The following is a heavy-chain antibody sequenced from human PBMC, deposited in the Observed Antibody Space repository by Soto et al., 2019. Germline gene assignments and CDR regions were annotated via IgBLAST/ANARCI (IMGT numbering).Heavy chain of an antibody. CDR1: GFIFSNYA. CDR3: ARGLGELSFPGAY. CDR2: ITGSGDRT. D-gene: IGHD3-16*02. Sequence: QPGGSLRLSCAASGFIFSNYAMSWVRQSPGKGLEWVAGITGSGDRTSYAESVKGRFTISRDKSQNTLFLHLSSLRVADTAVYYCARGLGELSFPGAYWGRGTLVTVSS. J-gene: IGHJ4*02. V-gene: IGHV3-23*01.